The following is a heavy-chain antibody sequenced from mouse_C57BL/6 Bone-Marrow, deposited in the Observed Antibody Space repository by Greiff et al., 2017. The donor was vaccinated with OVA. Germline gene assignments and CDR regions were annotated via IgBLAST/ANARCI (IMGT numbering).Heavy chain of an antibody. CDR3: ARLGIYYYGSSYGY. CDR1: GYTFTSYG. V-gene: IGHV1-81*01. D-gene: IGHD1-1*01. Sequence: LQESGAELARPGASVKLSCKASGYTFTSYGISWVKQRTGQGLEWIGEIYPRSGNTYYNEKFKGKATLTADKSSSTAYMELRSLTSEDSAVYFCARLGIYYYGSSYGYWGQGTTLTVSS. J-gene: IGHJ2*01. CDR2: IYPRSGNT.